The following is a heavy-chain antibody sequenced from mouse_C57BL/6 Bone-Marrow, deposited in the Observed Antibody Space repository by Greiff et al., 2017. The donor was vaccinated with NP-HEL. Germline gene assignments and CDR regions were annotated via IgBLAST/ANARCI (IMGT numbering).Heavy chain of an antibody. CDR1: GFTFSSYG. D-gene: IGHD1-1*01. V-gene: IGHV5-6*01. CDR2: ISSGGSYT. CDR3: ARQNYYGSTPFDY. Sequence: EVQLVASGGDLVKPGGSLKLSCAASGFTFSSYGMSWVRQTPDKRLEWVATISSGGSYTYYPDSVQGRFTISRDNAKNTRYLQMSSLKSEDTAMYYCARQNYYGSTPFDYWGQGTTLTVSS. J-gene: IGHJ2*01.